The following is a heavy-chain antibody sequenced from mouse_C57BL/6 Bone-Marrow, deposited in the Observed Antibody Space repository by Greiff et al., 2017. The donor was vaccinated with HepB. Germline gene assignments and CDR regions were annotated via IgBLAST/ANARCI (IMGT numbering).Heavy chain of an antibody. CDR2: INPNYGTT. CDR3: ARYEDDGYYEFAY. Sequence: EVKLVESGPELVKPGASVKISCKASGYSFTDYNMNWVKQSNGKSLEWIGVINPNYGTTSYNQKFKGKATLTVDQSSSTAYMQLNSLTSEDSAVYYCARYEDDGYYEFAYWGQGTLVTVSA. D-gene: IGHD2-3*01. V-gene: IGHV1-39*01. CDR1: GYSFTDYN. J-gene: IGHJ3*01.